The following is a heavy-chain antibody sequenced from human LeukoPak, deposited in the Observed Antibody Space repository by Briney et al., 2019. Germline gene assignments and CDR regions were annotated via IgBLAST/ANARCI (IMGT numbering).Heavy chain of an antibody. CDR1: GYSISSGYY. J-gene: IGHJ4*02. V-gene: IGHV4-38-2*02. D-gene: IGHD5-18*01. CDR2: IYHSGST. CDR3: AREDRGYSFDY. Sequence: SETLFLTCTVSGYSISSGYYWGWIRQPPGKGLEWIGSIYHSGSTYYNPSLKSRVTISVDTSKNQFSLKLSSVTAADTAVYYCAREDRGYSFDYWGQGTLVTVSS.